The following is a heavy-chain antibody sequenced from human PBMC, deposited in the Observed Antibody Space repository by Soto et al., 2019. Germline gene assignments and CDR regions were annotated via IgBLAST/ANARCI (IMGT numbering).Heavy chain of an antibody. J-gene: IGHJ2*01. CDR2: VYRSGST. CDR3: ERARTQNFVIAVAGPDRSYGSYFGI. Sequence: QVQLQESGPGLVKPSQTLSLTCTVSGGSISSTGYYWSWIRQHPGKGLEWIGYVYRSGSTYYNTSLKSRVTISVDTSNNHCSLRLSYVNAADTAVYYCERARTQNFVIAVAGPDRSYGSYFGIRGRGTLVAVSS. CDR1: GGSISSTGYY. V-gene: IGHV4-31*03. D-gene: IGHD6-19*01.